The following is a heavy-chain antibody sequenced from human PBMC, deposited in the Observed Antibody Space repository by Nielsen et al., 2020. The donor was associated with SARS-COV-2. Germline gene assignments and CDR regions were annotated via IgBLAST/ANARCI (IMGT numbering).Heavy chain of an antibody. Sequence: GESLKISCAASGFTFSSYSVNWVRQAPGKGLEWVSYISDSGSTIFYADSVKGRFTISRDNVKKSLYLQMNSLRAEDTAVYYCAIYYYDSSSYYDAFDIWGQGTMVTVSS. CDR1: GFTFSSYS. CDR3: AIYYYDSSSYYDAFDI. CDR2: ISDSGSTI. V-gene: IGHV3-48*04. J-gene: IGHJ3*02. D-gene: IGHD3-22*01.